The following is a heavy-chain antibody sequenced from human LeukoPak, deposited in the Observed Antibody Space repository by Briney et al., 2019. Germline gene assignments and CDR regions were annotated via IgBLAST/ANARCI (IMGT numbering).Heavy chain of an antibody. J-gene: IGHJ5*02. CDR2: INQSGST. V-gene: IGHV4-34*01. CDR3: ARGGDSSSRDWFDP. D-gene: IGHD6-13*01. CDR1: GGSFSGYY. Sequence: PSETLSLTCAVYGGSFSGYYWSWIRQPPGKGLEWIGEINQSGSTNYNPSLTSRVTISLDTSKNQFSLKLSSVTAADTAVYYCARGGDSSSRDWFDPWGQGTLVTVSS.